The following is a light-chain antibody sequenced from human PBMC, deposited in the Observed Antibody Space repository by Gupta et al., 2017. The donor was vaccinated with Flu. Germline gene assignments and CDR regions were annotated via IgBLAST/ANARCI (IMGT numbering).Light chain of an antibody. J-gene: IGKJ2*01. CDR3: QQRSSWPRT. CDR1: QSIDTY. CDR2: DAS. V-gene: IGKV3-11*01. Sequence: PAALSWFTGERATLSCRASQSIDTYLAWYQHKAGQAPRLVIYDASKRGTGIPARFSGSGSGTDFTLTISSLESEDFAVYYCQQRSSWPRTFGQGTKLEIK.